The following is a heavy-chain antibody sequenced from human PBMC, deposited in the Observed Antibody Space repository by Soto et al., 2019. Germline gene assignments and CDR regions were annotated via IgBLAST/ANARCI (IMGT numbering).Heavy chain of an antibody. CDR1: GFTFSSYG. CDR3: AKDTGDCRSISCNPGNNWFDP. D-gene: IGHD2-2*01. Sequence: QVQLVESGGGVVQPGRSLRLSYAVSGFTFSSYGMHWVRQAPGKGLEWVAIISYDGSKKYYLDSVKGRFTISRDNSRNTLYLQMDSLRVEDTAVYHCAKDTGDCRSISCNPGNNWFDPWGQGTLVTVSS. J-gene: IGHJ5*02. CDR2: ISYDGSKK. V-gene: IGHV3-30*18.